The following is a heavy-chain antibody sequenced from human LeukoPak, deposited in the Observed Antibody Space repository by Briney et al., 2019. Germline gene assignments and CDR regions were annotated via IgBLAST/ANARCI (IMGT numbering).Heavy chain of an antibody. J-gene: IGHJ3*02. D-gene: IGHD3-22*01. Sequence: PGGSLRLSCAASGFIFDDYGMSWVRQAPGKGLEWVSSIYWNGGSTGYADSVKGRFTISRDNAKNSLYLQMNSLRAEDTAVYYCAKVCDSSGYPSLCAFDIWGQGTMVTVSS. CDR2: IYWNGGST. V-gene: IGHV3-20*04. CDR3: AKVCDSSGYPSLCAFDI. CDR1: GFIFDDYG.